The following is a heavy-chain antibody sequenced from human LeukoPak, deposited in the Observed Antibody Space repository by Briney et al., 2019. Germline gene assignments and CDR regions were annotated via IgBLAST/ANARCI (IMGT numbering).Heavy chain of an antibody. J-gene: IGHJ4*02. V-gene: IGHV1-2*02. Sequence: ASVKVSCKASGYTFTGCYMHWVRQAPGQGLEWMGWINPNSGGTNYAQKFQGRVTMTRDTSISTAYMELSRLRSDDTAVYYCARLIAAAGRVRDYWGQGTLVTVSS. CDR3: ARLIAAAGRVRDY. D-gene: IGHD6-13*01. CDR1: GYTFTGCY. CDR2: INPNSGGT.